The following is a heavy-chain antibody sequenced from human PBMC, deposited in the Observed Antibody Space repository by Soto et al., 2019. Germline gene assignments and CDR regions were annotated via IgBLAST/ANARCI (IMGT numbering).Heavy chain of an antibody. CDR1: GYTFTSYY. CDR2: INPSGGST. V-gene: IGHV1-46*01. D-gene: IGHD6-19*01. J-gene: IGHJ4*02. CDR3: ARTSATYSSGWYGCFDY. Sequence: QVQLVQSGAEVKKPGASVKVSCKASGYTFTSYYMHWVRQAPGQGLEWMGIINPSGGSTSYAQKFQGGVTMTRDTSTSTVYMELSSLRSEDTAVYYCARTSATYSSGWYGCFDYWGQGTLVTVSS.